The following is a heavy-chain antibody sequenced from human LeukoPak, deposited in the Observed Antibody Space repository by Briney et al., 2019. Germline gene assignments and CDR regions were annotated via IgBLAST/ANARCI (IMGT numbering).Heavy chain of an antibody. Sequence: SETLSLTCTVSGGSISSYYWSWIRQPPGKRLEWIGYIYYSGSTNYNPSLKSRVTISVDTSKNQFSLKLSSVTAADTAVYYCARGDSSTWIDDAFDIWGQGTMVTVSS. D-gene: IGHD6-13*01. CDR1: GGSISSYY. CDR3: ARGDSSTWIDDAFDI. V-gene: IGHV4-59*12. CDR2: IYYSGST. J-gene: IGHJ3*02.